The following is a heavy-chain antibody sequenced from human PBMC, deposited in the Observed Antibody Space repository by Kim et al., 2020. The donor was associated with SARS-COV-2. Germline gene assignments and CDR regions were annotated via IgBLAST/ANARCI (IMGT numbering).Heavy chain of an antibody. V-gene: IGHV3-30*18. CDR3: AKDCRDSSGWSDNWFDP. Sequence: GGSLRLSCAASGFTFSSYGMHWVRQAPGKGLEWVAVISYDGSNKYYADSVKGRFTISRDNSKNTLYLQMNSLRAEDTAVYYCAKDCRDSSGWSDNWFDP. CDR2: ISYDGSNK. CDR1: GFTFSSYG. J-gene: IGHJ5*02. D-gene: IGHD6-19*01.